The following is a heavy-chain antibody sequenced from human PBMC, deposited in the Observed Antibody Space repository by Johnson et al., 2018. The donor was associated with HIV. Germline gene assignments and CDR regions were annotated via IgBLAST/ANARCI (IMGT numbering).Heavy chain of an antibody. J-gene: IGHJ3*01. D-gene: IGHD6-19*01. CDR3: ARDRGSSRDALDV. CDR1: GFTFSTNA. CDR2: ISDSGGRT. Sequence: VQLVESGGGLVQPGGSLRLSCAASGFTFSTNAMSWVRQAPGKGLEWVSGISDSGGRTDYADSVKGRFSISRDNSKNKLYLQMNSLRAEDTALYYCARDRGSSRDALDVWGQGTMVTVSS. V-gene: IGHV3-23*04.